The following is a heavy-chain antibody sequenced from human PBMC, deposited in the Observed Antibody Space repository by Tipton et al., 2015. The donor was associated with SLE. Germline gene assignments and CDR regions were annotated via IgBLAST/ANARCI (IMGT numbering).Heavy chain of an antibody. J-gene: IGHJ4*02. CDR3: ARFLSH. V-gene: IGHV3-30*02. CDR1: GFTFSTYG. D-gene: IGHD3-10*01. Sequence: GSLRLSCAASGFTFSTYGMHWVRQAPGKGLEWVSFIRFDGNIKQYADSVKGRFTISRDNAKNSLYLQMNSLRAEDTAVYYCARFLSHWGQGTLVTVSS. CDR2: IRFDGNIK.